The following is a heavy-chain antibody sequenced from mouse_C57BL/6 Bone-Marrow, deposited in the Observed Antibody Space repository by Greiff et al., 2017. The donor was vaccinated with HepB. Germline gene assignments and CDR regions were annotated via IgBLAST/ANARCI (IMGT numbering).Heavy chain of an antibody. CDR3: ARRGIYYYGSSYVYWYFDV. Sequence: LQESGAELMKPGASVKLSCKATGYTFTGYWIEWVKQRPGHGLEWIGEILPGSGSTNYKEKFKGKATFTADTSSNTAYMQLSSLTTEDSAIYYCARRGIYYYGSSYVYWYFDVWGTGTTVTVSS. D-gene: IGHD1-1*01. CDR2: ILPGSGST. J-gene: IGHJ1*03. CDR1: GYTFTGYW. V-gene: IGHV1-9*01.